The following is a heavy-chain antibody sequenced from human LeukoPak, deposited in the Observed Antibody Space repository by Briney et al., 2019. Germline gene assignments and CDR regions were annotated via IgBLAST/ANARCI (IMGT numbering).Heavy chain of an antibody. CDR1: GFTFSSYA. Sequence: PGGSLRLSCAVSGFTFSSYAISWVRQAPGKGLEWVANIKQDGSEKYYVDSVKGRFTISRDNAKNSLYLQMNSLRAEDTAVYYCARDRRGPGGAYLDYWGQGTLVTVSS. CDR3: ARDRRGPGGAYLDY. J-gene: IGHJ4*02. D-gene: IGHD3-10*01. V-gene: IGHV3-7*03. CDR2: IKQDGSEK.